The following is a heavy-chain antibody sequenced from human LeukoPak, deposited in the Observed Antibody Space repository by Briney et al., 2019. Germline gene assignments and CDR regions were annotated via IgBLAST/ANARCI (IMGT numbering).Heavy chain of an antibody. J-gene: IGHJ5*02. CDR2: IYTSGST. V-gene: IGHV4-61*02. CDR1: GGSISSGSYY. CDR3: ARTYYDYVWGRPVDNWFDP. Sequence: SQTLSLTCTVSGGSISSGSYYWSWIRQPAGKGLEWIGRIYTSGSTNYNPSLKSRVTISVDTSKNQFSLKLSSVTAADTAVCYCARTYYDYVWGRPVDNWFDPWGQGTLVTVSS. D-gene: IGHD3-16*01.